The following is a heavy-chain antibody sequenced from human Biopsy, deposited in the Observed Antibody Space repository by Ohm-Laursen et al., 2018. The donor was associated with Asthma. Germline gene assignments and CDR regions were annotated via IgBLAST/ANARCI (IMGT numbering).Heavy chain of an antibody. D-gene: IGHD5-12*01. CDR3: ARGYSGSDRIVYYYSGLEV. CDR1: GDSFSNYA. CDR2: LIPVLGTP. V-gene: IGHV1-69*13. Sequence: SVKVSCKASGDSFSNYAISWVRQAPGQGPEWMGGLIPVLGTPDHAQMFEGRVTITADESTSTAYMELSSLSSEDTAVYYCARGYSGSDRIVYYYSGLEVWGQGTTVTV. J-gene: IGHJ6*02.